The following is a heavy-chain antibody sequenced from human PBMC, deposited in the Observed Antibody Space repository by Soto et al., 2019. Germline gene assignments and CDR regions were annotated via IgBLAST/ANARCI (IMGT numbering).Heavy chain of an antibody. CDR1: GGSISSYY. Sequence: KPSETLSLTCTVSGGSISSYYWSWIRQPPGKGLEWIGYIYYSGSTNYNPSLKSRVTISVDTSKNQFSLKLSSVTAADTAVYYCARVGGGSYYSGGYYGMDVWGQGTTVTVSS. CDR2: IYYSGST. J-gene: IGHJ6*02. V-gene: IGHV4-59*01. CDR3: ARVGGGSYYSGGYYGMDV. D-gene: IGHD1-26*01.